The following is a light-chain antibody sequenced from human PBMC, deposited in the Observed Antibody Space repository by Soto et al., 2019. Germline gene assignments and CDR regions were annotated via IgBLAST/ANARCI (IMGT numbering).Light chain of an antibody. CDR1: QSVSSY. J-gene: IGKJ1*01. CDR2: GAS. V-gene: IGKV3-15*01. CDR3: QQYRNWPRT. Sequence: ELVLTQSPATLSLSPGDRDTLSCRASQSVSSYLAWYQQKPGQAPRLLIYGASTRAIDMPGRFSGRGSGTEFTLTISSLQSEDFAVYYCQQYRNWPRTFGQGTKVDIK.